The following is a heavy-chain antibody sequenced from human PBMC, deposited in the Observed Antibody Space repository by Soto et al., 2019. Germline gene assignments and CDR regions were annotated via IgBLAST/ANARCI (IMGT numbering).Heavy chain of an antibody. CDR3: AREAYDFWSGYYGPYGMDV. J-gene: IGHJ6*02. CDR2: ISSSGSTI. D-gene: IGHD3-3*01. V-gene: IGHV3-48*03. Sequence: SGGSLRLSCAASGFTFSSYEMNWVRQAPGKGLEWVSYISSSGSTIYYADSVKGRFTISRDNAKNSLYLQMNSLRAEDTAVYYCAREAYDFWSGYYGPYGMDVWGQGTTVTVS. CDR1: GFTFSSYE.